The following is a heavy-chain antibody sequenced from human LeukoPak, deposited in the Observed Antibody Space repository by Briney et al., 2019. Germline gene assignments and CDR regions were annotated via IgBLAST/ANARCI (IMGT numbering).Heavy chain of an antibody. CDR3: ASVEMATTNFEY. CDR2: ISHSGST. J-gene: IGHJ4*02. CDR1: GGSISSYY. V-gene: IGHV4-34*01. D-gene: IGHD5-24*01. Sequence: SETLSLTCTVSGGSISSYYWSWIRQPPGKGLEWIGEISHSGSTNYNPSLKSRVTISVDTSKNQLSLKLSSVTAADTAVYYCASVEMATTNFEYWGQGTLVTVSS.